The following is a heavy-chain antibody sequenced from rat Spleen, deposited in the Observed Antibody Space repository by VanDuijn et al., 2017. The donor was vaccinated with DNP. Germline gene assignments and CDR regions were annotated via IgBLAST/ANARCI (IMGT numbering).Heavy chain of an antibody. D-gene: IGHD2-1*01. V-gene: IGHV3-1*01. CDR1: AYSITTNY. Sequence: EVQLQESGPGLVKPSQSLSLTCSVTAYSITTNYWGWIRKFTGNKMEWIGHISYSGSTSYNPSLKSRISITRDTSKNQFFLQLNSVTTEDTATYYCARDTYDAMDAWGQGTSVTVSS. J-gene: IGHJ4*01. CDR2: ISYSGST. CDR3: ARDTYDAMDA.